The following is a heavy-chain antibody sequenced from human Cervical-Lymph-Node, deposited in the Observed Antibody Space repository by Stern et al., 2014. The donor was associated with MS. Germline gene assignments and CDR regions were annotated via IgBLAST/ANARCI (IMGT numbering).Heavy chain of an antibody. CDR2: ISYDGDNK. CDR3: AKDPRIYDSSVYLDA. CDR1: GFTFSLYD. V-gene: IGHV3-30*18. J-gene: IGHJ5*02. Sequence: VQLVESGGGVVQPGRSLRLSCAASGFTFSLYDMHWVRQAPGKGLEWVAVISYDGDNKFYTDSVKGRFPISRDSSKSTLYLQLNSLSPEDTAIYYCAKDPRIYDSSVYLDAGGQGTLVTVPS. D-gene: IGHD3-22*01.